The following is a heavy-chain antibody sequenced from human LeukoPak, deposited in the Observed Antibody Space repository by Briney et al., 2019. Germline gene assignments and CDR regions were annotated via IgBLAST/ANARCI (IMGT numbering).Heavy chain of an antibody. D-gene: IGHD6-13*01. CDR1: GFTFSSYS. Sequence: PGGSLRLSCAASGFTFSSYSMNWVRQAPGKGLEWVSYISSSSSTIYYADSVKGRFTISRDNAKNSLYLQMNSLRAEDTAVYYCARDQYSSSWYVFDYWGQGTLVTVSS. J-gene: IGHJ4*02. V-gene: IGHV3-48*01. CDR2: ISSSSSTI. CDR3: ARDQYSSSWYVFDY.